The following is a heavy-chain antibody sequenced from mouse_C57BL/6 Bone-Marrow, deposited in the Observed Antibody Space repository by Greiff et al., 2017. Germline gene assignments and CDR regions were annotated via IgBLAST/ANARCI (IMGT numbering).Heavy chain of an antibody. D-gene: IGHD2-3*01. Sequence: VQLKQPGAELVMPGASVKLSCKASGYTFTSYWMHWVKQRPGQGLEWIGEIDPSDSYTNYNQKFKGKSTLTVDKSSSTAYMQLSSLTSEDSAVYYCAREGGYYAWFAYWGQGTLVTVSA. CDR3: AREGGYYAWFAY. V-gene: IGHV1-69*01. CDR2: IDPSDSYT. J-gene: IGHJ3*01. CDR1: GYTFTSYW.